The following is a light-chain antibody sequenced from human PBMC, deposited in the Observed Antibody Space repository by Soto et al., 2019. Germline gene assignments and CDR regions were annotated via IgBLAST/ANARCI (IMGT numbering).Light chain of an antibody. CDR2: AAS. CDR3: LQHNRYPYT. V-gene: IGKV1-17*01. Sequence: DIQVTQSPSSLSASVGDRVIITCRASQGISNDLGWFQQKPGKAPKRLIYAASTLKSGVPSRCSGSGSGTEFTLTISSLQPEDFATYFCLQHNRYPYTFGQGTKVEIK. CDR1: QGISND. J-gene: IGKJ2*01.